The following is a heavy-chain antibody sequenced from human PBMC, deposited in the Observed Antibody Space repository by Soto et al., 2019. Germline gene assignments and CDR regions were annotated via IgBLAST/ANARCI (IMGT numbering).Heavy chain of an antibody. J-gene: IGHJ3*02. Sequence: GGSLRLSCAASGFTFSSYSMNWVRQAPGKGLEWVSSISSSSSYIYYADSVKGRFTISRDNAKNSLYLQMNSLRAEDTAVYYCARVFEVATTGAFDIWGQGTMVTVSS. D-gene: IGHD5-12*01. CDR1: GFTFSSYS. CDR3: ARVFEVATTGAFDI. V-gene: IGHV3-21*01. CDR2: ISSSSSYI.